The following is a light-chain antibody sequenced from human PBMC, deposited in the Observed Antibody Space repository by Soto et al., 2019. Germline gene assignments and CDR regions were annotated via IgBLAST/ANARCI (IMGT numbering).Light chain of an antibody. Sequence: DIRMTQSPSTLSASVGDRVTITCRASQSIRSWLAWYQQRPGKAPKLLIYDASKFQGGVPSSLSSSGSGTEFTPTISSLQPDDVVHYYYQQDNRYPYTFGQGTKLEIK. J-gene: IGKJ2*01. CDR1: QSIRSW. CDR3: QQDNRYPYT. CDR2: DAS. V-gene: IGKV1-5*01.